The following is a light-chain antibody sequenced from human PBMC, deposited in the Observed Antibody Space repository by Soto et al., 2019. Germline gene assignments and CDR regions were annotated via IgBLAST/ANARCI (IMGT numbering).Light chain of an antibody. V-gene: IGKV3-15*01. Sequence: IVVTQYPATLSVSPGERSTLSWMASQSVSSNLAWYQQNPCQPPRLLIYGASNRATGISARFSGSGSGTAFTLTISSLQSADFAVYYCQQYNNWHPITFGQGTRLDIK. CDR1: QSVSSN. J-gene: IGKJ5*01. CDR3: QQYNNWHPIT. CDR2: GAS.